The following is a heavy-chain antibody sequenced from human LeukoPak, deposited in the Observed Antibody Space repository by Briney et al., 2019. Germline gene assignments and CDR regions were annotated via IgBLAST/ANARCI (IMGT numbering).Heavy chain of an antibody. CDR1: GGSISSYY. CDR2: IYHSGST. V-gene: IGHV4-59*01. D-gene: IGHD3-9*01. Sequence: NPSETLSLTCTVSGGSISSYYWSWIRQPPGKGLEWIGYIYHSGSTYYNPSLKSRVTISVDTSKNQFSLKLSSVTAADTAVYYCARDLRGYFDYWGQGTLVTVSS. CDR3: ARDLRGYFDY. J-gene: IGHJ4*02.